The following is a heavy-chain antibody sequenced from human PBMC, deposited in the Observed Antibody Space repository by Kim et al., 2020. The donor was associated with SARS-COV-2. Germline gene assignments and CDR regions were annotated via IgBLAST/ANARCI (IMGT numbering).Heavy chain of an antibody. V-gene: IGHV5-10-1*01. J-gene: IGHJ4*02. CDR3: ARQGTSGRADFDY. Sequence: SPSFQGHVTLSVDRSITMAFLQWSSLKASDTAIYYCARQGTSGRADFDYWGQGTLVTVSS. D-gene: IGHD3-10*01.